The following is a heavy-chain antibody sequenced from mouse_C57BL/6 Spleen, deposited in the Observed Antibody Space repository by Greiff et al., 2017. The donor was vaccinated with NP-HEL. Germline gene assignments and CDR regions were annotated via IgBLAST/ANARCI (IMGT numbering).Heavy chain of an antibody. CDR1: GYTFTDYY. CDR2: IYPGSGNT. V-gene: IGHV1-76*01. J-gene: IGHJ4*01. Sequence: QVQLQQSGAELVRPGASVKLSCKASGYTFTDYYINWVKQRPGQGLEWIVRIYPGSGNTYYNEKFKGKATLTAEKSSSTAYMQLSSLTSEDSAVYFCATNWDDYYAMDYWGQGTSVTVSS. CDR3: ATNWDDYYAMDY. D-gene: IGHD4-1*01.